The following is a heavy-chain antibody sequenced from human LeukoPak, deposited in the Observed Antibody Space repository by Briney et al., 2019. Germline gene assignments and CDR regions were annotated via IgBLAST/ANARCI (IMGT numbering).Heavy chain of an antibody. Sequence: GGSLRLSCAASGFTFSDYYMSWIRQAPGKGLEWVSYISSSGSTIYYADSVKGRFTISRDNAKNSLYLQMNSLRAEDTAVYYCARDTDFWSGYYIRYYCYYMDVWGKGTTVTVSS. CDR3: ARDTDFWSGYYIRYYCYYMDV. CDR2: ISSSGSTI. J-gene: IGHJ6*03. V-gene: IGHV3-11*04. CDR1: GFTFSDYY. D-gene: IGHD3-3*01.